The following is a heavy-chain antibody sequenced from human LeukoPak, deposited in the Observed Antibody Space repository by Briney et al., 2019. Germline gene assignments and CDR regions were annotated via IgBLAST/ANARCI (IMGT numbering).Heavy chain of an antibody. D-gene: IGHD1-26*01. V-gene: IGHV3-21*01. CDR1: GFTFSSYS. CDR3: ARDGVIGIVGAIDY. J-gene: IGHJ4*02. CDR2: ISSSSSYI. Sequence: PGGSLRLSCAAPGFTFSSYSMNWVRQAPGKGLEWVSSISSSSSYIYYADSVKGRFTISRDNAKNSLYLQMNSLRAEDTAVYYCARDGVIGIVGAIDYWGQGTLVTVSS.